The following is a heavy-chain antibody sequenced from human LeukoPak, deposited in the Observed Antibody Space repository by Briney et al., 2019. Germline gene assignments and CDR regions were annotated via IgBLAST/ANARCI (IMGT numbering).Heavy chain of an antibody. J-gene: IGHJ4*02. CDR2: IEASGST. Sequence: SETLSLTYTVSGSSINDFYWTWIRQPAGKGLEWIGRIEASGSTKYNPSLQSRVSMSVDTSKKKISVSLSSVTAADTAVYYCARGHSGSYYGYWGQGTLVTVSS. V-gene: IGHV4-4*07. CDR3: ARGHSGSYYGY. D-gene: IGHD1-26*01. CDR1: GSSINDFY.